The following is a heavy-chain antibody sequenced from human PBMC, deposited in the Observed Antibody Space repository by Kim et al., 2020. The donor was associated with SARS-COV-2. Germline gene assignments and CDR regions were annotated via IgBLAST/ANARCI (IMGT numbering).Heavy chain of an antibody. D-gene: IGHD6-19*01. J-gene: IGHJ4*02. Sequence: NPSLKSRVTISVDTSKIQFSLKLSSVTAADTAVYYCARHSGGWYNPGLDYWGQGTLVTVSS. CDR3: ARHSGGWYNPGLDY. V-gene: IGHV4-61*07.